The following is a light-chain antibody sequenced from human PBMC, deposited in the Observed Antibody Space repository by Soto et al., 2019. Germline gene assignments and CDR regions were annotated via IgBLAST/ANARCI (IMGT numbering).Light chain of an antibody. CDR1: QSVSSN. CDR2: DAS. V-gene: IGKV3-15*01. CDR3: QQYNNWPPRVT. Sequence: IVLTQSPATLSVSPGERATLSRRASQSVSSNLAWYQHKPGQAPRLLIYDASTRATGIPARFSGSGSGTDFTLTISSLQSEDFALYYCQQYNNWPPRVTFGGGTKVEIK. J-gene: IGKJ4*01.